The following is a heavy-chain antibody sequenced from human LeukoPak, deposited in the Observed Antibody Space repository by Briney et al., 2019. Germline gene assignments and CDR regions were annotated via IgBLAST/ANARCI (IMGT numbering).Heavy chain of an antibody. CDR1: GGSISSYY. CDR3: ARVWEPSGIAAAGYFDY. D-gene: IGHD6-13*01. J-gene: IGHJ4*02. CDR2: IYYSGST. V-gene: IGHV4-59*01. Sequence: SETLSLTCTVSGGSISSYYWSWIRQPPGKGLEWIGYIYYSGSTNYNPSLKSRVTISVDTSKNQFSLKLSSVTAADTAVYYCARVWEPSGIAAAGYFDYWGQGTPVTVSS.